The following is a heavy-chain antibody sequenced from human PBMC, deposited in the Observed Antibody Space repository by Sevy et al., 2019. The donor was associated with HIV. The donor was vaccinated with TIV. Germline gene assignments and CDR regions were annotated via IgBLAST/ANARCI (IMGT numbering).Heavy chain of an antibody. V-gene: IGHV3-30-3*01. CDR1: GFTFSSYA. CDR2: ISYDGSNK. Sequence: GGYLRLSCAASGFTFSSYAMHWVRQAPGKGLEWVAVISYDGSNKYYADSVKGRFTISRDNSKNTLYLQMNSLRAEDTAVYYCARGFYDYGDYVPGIFFDYWGQGTLVTVSS. D-gene: IGHD4-17*01. J-gene: IGHJ4*02. CDR3: ARGFYDYGDYVPGIFFDY.